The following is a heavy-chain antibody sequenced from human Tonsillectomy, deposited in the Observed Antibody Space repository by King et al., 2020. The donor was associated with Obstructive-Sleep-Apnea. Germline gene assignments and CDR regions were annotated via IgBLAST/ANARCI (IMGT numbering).Heavy chain of an antibody. Sequence: VQLVESGGGLVKPGGSLRLSCAASGFTFSGYSMNWVRQAPGKGLEWVSSISSSSSYIYYADSVKGRFTISRDNAKNSLYLQMNSLRAEDTAVYYCARVGYGDLNGMDVWGQGTTVTVSS. CDR1: GFTFSGYS. CDR2: ISSSSSYI. CDR3: ARVGYGDLNGMDV. V-gene: IGHV3-21*01. J-gene: IGHJ6*02. D-gene: IGHD4-17*01.